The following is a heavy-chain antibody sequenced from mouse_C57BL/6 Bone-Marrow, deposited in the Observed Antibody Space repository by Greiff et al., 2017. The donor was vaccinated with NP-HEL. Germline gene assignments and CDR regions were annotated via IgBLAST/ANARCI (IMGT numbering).Heavy chain of an antibody. CDR2: IYPGDGDT. J-gene: IGHJ3*01. V-gene: IGHV1-82*01. CDR3: ARGDYYGSSYDSFAY. CDR1: GYAFSSSW. Sequence: QVHVKQSGPELVKPGASVKISCKASGYAFSSSWMNWVKQRPGKGLEWIGRIYPGDGDTNYNGKFKGKATLTADKASSTTYMQLSSLTSEDSAVYVCARGDYYGSSYDSFAYWGQGTLVTVSA. D-gene: IGHD1-1*01.